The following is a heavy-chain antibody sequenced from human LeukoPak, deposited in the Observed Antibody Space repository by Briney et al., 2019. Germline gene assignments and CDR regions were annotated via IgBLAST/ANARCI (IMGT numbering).Heavy chain of an antibody. CDR3: ARAEGTRWLGDY. Sequence: PGGSLRLSCAASGFTFSSSAMNWVRQAPGKGLEWVSSINNVGSHIYYADSVKGRFTISRDNAKNSLYLQMNSLRAEDTAVYYCARAEGTRWLGDYWGQGTLVTVSS. J-gene: IGHJ4*02. V-gene: IGHV3-21*01. CDR1: GFTFSSSA. D-gene: IGHD5-24*01. CDR2: INNVGSHI.